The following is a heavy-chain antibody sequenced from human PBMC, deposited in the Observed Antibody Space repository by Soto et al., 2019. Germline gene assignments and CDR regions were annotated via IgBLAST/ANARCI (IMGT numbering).Heavy chain of an antibody. CDR1: GGTFSSYT. V-gene: IGHV1-69*02. J-gene: IGHJ6*02. Sequence: QVQLVQSGAEVQKPGSSVKVSCKASGGTFSSYTISWVRQAPGQGLEWLGRIIPIRGIANYAQKFQGRVTITADKSTSTAYMELSSLRSEDTAVYYCARGLVGHPYYYYGMDVWGQGTTVTVSS. CDR2: IIPIRGIA. D-gene: IGHD2-15*01. CDR3: ARGLVGHPYYYYGMDV.